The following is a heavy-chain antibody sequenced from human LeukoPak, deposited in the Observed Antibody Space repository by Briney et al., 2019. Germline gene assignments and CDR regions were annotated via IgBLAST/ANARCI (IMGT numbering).Heavy chain of an antibody. V-gene: IGHV1-2*02. CDR1: GYTFTGYY. D-gene: IGHD4-11*01. J-gene: IGHJ4*02. Sequence: ASVKVSCKASGYTFTGYYMHWVRQAPGQGLEWMGWINPNSGGTSYAQKFQGRVTMTRDTSISTAYMELSRLRSDDTAVYYCARDRDDYSNYLGDWGQGTLVTVSS. CDR2: INPNSGGT. CDR3: ARDRDDYSNYLGD.